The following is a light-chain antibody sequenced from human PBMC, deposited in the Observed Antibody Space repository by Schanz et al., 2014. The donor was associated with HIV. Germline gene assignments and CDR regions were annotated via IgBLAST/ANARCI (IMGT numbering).Light chain of an antibody. V-gene: IGLV2-11*01. CDR3: SSLSTSGAPV. CDR1: SSNVGVYEH. Sequence: QSALTQPRSVSGSPGQSVTISCTGSSSNVGVYEHVSWYQHHPGKAPKLIIYDVTKRPSGVPARFSGSKSGSTASLTISGLQAEDEADYYCSSLSTSGAPVFGTGTKLTVL. J-gene: IGLJ1*01. CDR2: DVT.